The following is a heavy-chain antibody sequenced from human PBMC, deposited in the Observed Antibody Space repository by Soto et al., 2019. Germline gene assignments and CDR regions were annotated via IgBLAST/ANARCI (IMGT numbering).Heavy chain of an antibody. CDR1: GFTFSSYG. CDR2: IWYDGSNK. Sequence: GGSLRLSCAASGFTFSSYGMHWVRQAPGKGLEWVAVIWYDGSNKYYADSVKGRFTISRDNSKNTLYLQMNSLRAEDTAVYYCARDQSGSNNWFDPWGQGTLVTVSS. D-gene: IGHD1-26*01. J-gene: IGHJ5*02. V-gene: IGHV3-33*01. CDR3: ARDQSGSNNWFDP.